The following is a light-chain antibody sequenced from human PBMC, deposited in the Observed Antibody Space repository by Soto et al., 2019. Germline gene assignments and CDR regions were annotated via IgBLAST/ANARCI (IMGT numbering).Light chain of an antibody. CDR3: QQYYNTMYT. CDR2: WAS. Sequence: DIVMTQSPDSLAVSLGERATINCKSSQSVLYSSNNKNYLAWYQQKPGQPPRLPIYWASTRESGVPARFSGSGSSRDFTLTITSLQAEDVAVYYCQQYYNTMYTFGQGTKLEIK. CDR1: QSVLYSSNNKNY. J-gene: IGKJ2*01. V-gene: IGKV4-1*01.